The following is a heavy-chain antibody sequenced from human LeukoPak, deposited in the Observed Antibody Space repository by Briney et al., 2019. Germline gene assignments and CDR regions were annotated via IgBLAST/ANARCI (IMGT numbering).Heavy chain of an antibody. D-gene: IGHD3-16*01. V-gene: IGHV3-30*03. Sequence: GGSLRLSCAASGFTFSSYGMHWVRQAPGKGLEWVAVISYDINNKYYADSVKGRFAISRDNSKDTLYLQMNSLRPEDTAVYYCARDQILFMITFGGGQWSFDYWGQGTLVTVSS. J-gene: IGHJ4*02. CDR2: ISYDINNK. CDR1: GFTFSSYG. CDR3: ARDQILFMITFGGGQWSFDY.